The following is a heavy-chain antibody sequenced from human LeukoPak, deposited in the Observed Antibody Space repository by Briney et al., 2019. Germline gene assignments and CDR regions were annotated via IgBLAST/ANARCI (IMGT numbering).Heavy chain of an antibody. Sequence: SQTLSLTCTVPGGSVKSGSYYWSWIRQPAGKGLEWIGRIYTSGTTDYNPSLKSRVTISVDTSKNQFSLKLSSVTATDTAVYYCARWPRSSSSLDAFDFWGQGTMVTVSS. V-gene: IGHV4-61*02. CDR3: ARWPRSSSSLDAFDF. CDR2: IYTSGTT. CDR1: GGSVKSGSYY. D-gene: IGHD6-6*01. J-gene: IGHJ3*01.